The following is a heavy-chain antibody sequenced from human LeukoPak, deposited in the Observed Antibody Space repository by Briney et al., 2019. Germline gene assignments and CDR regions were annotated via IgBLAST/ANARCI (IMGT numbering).Heavy chain of an antibody. D-gene: IGHD3-10*01. Sequence: SETLSLTCTVSGGSISSYYWSWIRQPPGKGLEWIGYIYYSGSTNHNPSLKSRVAISVDTSKNQFSLKLNSVTAADTAVYYCARQDYGSGGYYRFDYWGQGTLVTVSS. CDR1: GGSISSYY. J-gene: IGHJ4*02. CDR2: IYYSGST. CDR3: ARQDYGSGGYYRFDY. V-gene: IGHV4-59*08.